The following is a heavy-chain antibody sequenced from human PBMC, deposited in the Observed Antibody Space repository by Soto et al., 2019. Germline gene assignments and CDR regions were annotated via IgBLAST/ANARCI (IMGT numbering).Heavy chain of an antibody. CDR3: ARRDRSGFSYWLDT. CDR2: INHSGST. CDR1: GGSFSGYY. D-gene: IGHD3-22*01. V-gene: IGHV4-34*01. J-gene: IGHJ5*02. Sequence: PSETLSLTCTVSGGSFSGYYWSWIRQPPGKGLEWIGEINHSGSTNYNPSLKSRVTISVDTSKNQFSPKLSSVTAADTAVYYCARRDRSGFSYWLDTWGQGTLVTVSS.